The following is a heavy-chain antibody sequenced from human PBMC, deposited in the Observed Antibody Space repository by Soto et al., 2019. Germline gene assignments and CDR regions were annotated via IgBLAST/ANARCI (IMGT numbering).Heavy chain of an antibody. CDR2: IHNSGSA. CDR1: GRSINNSH. J-gene: IGHJ6*02. CDR3: AGMSFTGFGELFGNFYFYGLDV. V-gene: IGHV4-59*03. D-gene: IGHD3-3*01. Sequence: PAETQVPSCDVSGRSINNSHCTWIRQPPGKGLEWIGHIHNSGSANYNPSLQSRVTLSLDTSKNQFSLNLTSVTAADTAVYYCAGMSFTGFGELFGNFYFYGLDVWGQGTTVTVS.